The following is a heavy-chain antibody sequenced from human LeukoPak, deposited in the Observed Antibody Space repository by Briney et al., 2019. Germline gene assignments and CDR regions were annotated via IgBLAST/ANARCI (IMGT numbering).Heavy chain of an antibody. CDR3: ARGRPKNSSSSGFDY. CDR2: INHSGST. CDR1: GGSFSGYY. J-gene: IGHJ4*02. Sequence: SETLSLTCAVYGGSFSGYYWSWIRQPPGKGLEWIGEINHSGSTNYNPSLKSRVTISVDTSKNQFSLKLSPVTAADTAVYYCARGRPKNSSSSGFDYWGQGTLVTVSS. D-gene: IGHD6-6*01. V-gene: IGHV4-34*01.